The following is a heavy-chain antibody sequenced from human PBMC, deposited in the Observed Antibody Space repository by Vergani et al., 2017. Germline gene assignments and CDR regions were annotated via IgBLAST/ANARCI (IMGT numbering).Heavy chain of an antibody. CDR1: GFTFSSYA. CDR2: ISYDGTEK. CDR3: ARGGKGIIMVVPSTHL. D-gene: IGHD2-15*01. J-gene: IGHJ4*02. Sequence: VQLLESGGGLVQPGGSLRLSCAASGFTFSSYAMHWVRQAPGKGLEWVGVISYDGTEKKYADSVNGRFTISRDNSKKMMSLQMNSLRVEDTAVYYCARGGKGIIMVVPSTHLWGQGTQVSVS. V-gene: IGHV3-30-3*01.